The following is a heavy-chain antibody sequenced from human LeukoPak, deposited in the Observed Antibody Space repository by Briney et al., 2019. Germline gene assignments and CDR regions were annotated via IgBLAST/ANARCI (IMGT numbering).Heavy chain of an antibody. CDR1: GFTFSSYA. V-gene: IGHV3-48*04. J-gene: IGHJ4*02. D-gene: IGHD3-22*01. Sequence: GGSLRLSCAASGFTFSSYAMSWVRQAPGKGLEWVSYISSSGSTIYYADSVKGRFTISRDNAKNSLYLQMNSLRAEDTAVYYCARGGGLYDSSGYYYSIDYWGQGTLVTVSS. CDR2: ISSSGSTI. CDR3: ARGGGLYDSSGYYYSIDY.